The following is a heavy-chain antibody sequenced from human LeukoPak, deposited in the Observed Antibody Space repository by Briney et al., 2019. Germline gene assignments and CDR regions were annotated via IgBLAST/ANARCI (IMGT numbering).Heavy chain of an antibody. Sequence: GASVKVSCKASGYTFTSYGISWVRQAPGQGLEWMGWISAYNGNTNYAQKFQGRVTMTRDTSTSTVYMELSSLRSEDTAVYYCAADIAARQYYYYGMDVWGQGTTVTVSS. D-gene: IGHD6-6*01. CDR1: GYTFTSYG. CDR3: AADIAARQYYYYGMDV. V-gene: IGHV1-18*01. CDR2: ISAYNGNT. J-gene: IGHJ6*02.